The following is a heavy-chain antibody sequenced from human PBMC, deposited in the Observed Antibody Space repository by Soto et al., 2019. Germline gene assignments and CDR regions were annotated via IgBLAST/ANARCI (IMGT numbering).Heavy chain of an antibody. CDR2: INHSGST. CDR1: GGSFSGYY. D-gene: IGHD6-6*01. CDR3: ARGGQLAHKGYYMDV. V-gene: IGHV4-34*01. Sequence: SETLSLTCAVYGGSFSGYYWSWIRQPPGKGLEWIGEINHSGSTNYNPSLKSRVTISVATSKNQFSLKLSSVTAADTAVYYCARGGQLAHKGYYMDVGGKGTRVTVPS. J-gene: IGHJ6*03.